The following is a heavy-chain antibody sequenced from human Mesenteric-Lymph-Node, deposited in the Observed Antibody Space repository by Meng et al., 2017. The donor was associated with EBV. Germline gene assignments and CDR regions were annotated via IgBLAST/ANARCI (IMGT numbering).Heavy chain of an antibody. Sequence: VHEAGSGLVKPSKTLSLTCAVSGVSVRSGGYSWSWLRQPPGKGLEWIGYIYHFGSPNYNQSLKSRVTISVDRSKNQFSLNLTSMTAADTAVYYCARRGIAEGFDFWGQGTLVTVSS. CDR2: IYHFGSP. J-gene: IGHJ4*02. V-gene: IGHV4-30-2*01. CDR1: GVSVRSGGYS. CDR3: ARRGIAEGFDF.